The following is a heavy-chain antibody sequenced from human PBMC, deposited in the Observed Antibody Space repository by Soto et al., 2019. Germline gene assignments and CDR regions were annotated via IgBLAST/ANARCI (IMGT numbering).Heavy chain of an antibody. CDR2: ISSSGSTT. J-gene: IGHJ4*02. CDR1: GFTFSDYY. D-gene: IGHD3-9*01. Sequence: GGSLRLSCAASGFTFSDYYMSWIRQAPGKGLEWVSDISSSGSTTYYADSVKGRFTISRDNSKNTLYLQMNSLRAEDTAVYYCAKDPYDILTGYYRLQYFDYWGQGTLVTAPQ. CDR3: AKDPYDILTGYYRLQYFDY. V-gene: IGHV3-11*01.